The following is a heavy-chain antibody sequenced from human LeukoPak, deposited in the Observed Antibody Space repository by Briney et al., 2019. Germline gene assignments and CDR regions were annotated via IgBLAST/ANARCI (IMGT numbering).Heavy chain of an antibody. D-gene: IGHD5-18*01. J-gene: IGHJ4*02. CDR3: IRGYSYVGPFDY. CDR1: GGSISSYY. Sequence: PSETLSLTCTVSGGSISSYYWSWIRQPPGKGLEWIGYIYYSGSTNYNPSLKSRVTISVDTSKNQFSLKLSSVTAADTAVYYCIRGYSYVGPFDYWGQGTLVTVSS. CDR2: IYYSGST. V-gene: IGHV4-59*01.